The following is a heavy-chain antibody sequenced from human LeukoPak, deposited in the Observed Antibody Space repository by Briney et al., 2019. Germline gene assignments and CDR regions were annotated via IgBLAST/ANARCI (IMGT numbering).Heavy chain of an antibody. J-gene: IGHJ3*02. CDR3: ARDLEPDAFDI. D-gene: IGHD1-1*01. Sequence: PGGSLRLSCVLSGFTVSSSYMAWVRQAPGKGLEWVSVIYSGSNTYYADSVKGRFTISRDNSENTVYLQMNSLRAEDTAVYYCARDLEPDAFDIWGQGTMVTVSS. V-gene: IGHV3-53*01. CDR1: GFTVSSSY. CDR2: IYSGSNT.